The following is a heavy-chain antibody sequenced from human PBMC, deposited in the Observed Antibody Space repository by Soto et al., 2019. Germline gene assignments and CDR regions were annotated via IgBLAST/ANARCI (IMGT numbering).Heavy chain of an antibody. CDR2: IYYSGST. CDR3: ARGFPLPHYGSFYYFDY. V-gene: IGHV4-61*01. J-gene: IGHJ4*02. D-gene: IGHD4-17*01. CDR1: GGSVSSSSYY. Sequence: SETLSLTCTVSGGSVSSSSYYWGWVRQPPGKGLEWIGYIYYSGSTNYNPSLKSRVTISVDTSKKQFSLKLSSVTAADTAVYYCARGFPLPHYGSFYYFDYWGQGTLVTVSS.